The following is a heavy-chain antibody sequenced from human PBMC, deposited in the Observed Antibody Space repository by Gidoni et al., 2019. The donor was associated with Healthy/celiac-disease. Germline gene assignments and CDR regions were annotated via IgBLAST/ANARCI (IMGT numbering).Heavy chain of an antibody. CDR2: INHSGST. V-gene: IGHV4-34*01. D-gene: IGHD3-22*01. CDR3: ARGPGYYDSSGYYYRYYYYGMDV. J-gene: IGHJ6*02. Sequence: QVQLQQWGAGLLKPSETLSLTCDVSGGSFSGYYWSWIRQPPGKGLEWIGEINHSGSTNYNPSLKSRVTISVDTSKNQFSLKLSSVTAADTAVYYCARGPGYYDSSGYYYRYYYYGMDVWGQGTTVTVSS. CDR1: GGSFSGYY.